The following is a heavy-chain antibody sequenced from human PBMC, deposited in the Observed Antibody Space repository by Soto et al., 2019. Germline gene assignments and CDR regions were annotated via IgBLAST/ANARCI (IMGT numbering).Heavy chain of an antibody. CDR2: INEDGSEK. D-gene: IGHD6-6*01. V-gene: IGHV3-7*01. J-gene: IGHJ4*02. Sequence: EVQLVESGGGLVQPGGSLRLSCTASGITFSNYWMTWVRQAPGKGPEWVSNINEDGSEKYYVDSVRGRFTVSRDNAKNSLFLQMNSMRAEDTAVYYCASRPSAVVDHAVFDYWGQGSLVTVSS. CDR1: GITFSNYW. CDR3: ASRPSAVVDHAVFDY.